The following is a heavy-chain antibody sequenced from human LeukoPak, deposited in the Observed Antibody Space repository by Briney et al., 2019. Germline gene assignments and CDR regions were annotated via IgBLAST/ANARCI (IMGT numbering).Heavy chain of an antibody. CDR2: ITGGHYAT. CDR3: TKDPNGDYIGAFDP. CDR1: GFSLSSFA. V-gene: IGHV3-23*01. J-gene: IGHJ5*02. Sequence: GGSLRLSCAASGFSLSSFAMTWVRQAPGKGLEWVSSITGGHYATYNTDSVKGRFTISRDNAKNTLYLQMNSLRADDTAIYYCTKDPNGDYIGAFDPWGQGTLVTVSS. D-gene: IGHD4-17*01.